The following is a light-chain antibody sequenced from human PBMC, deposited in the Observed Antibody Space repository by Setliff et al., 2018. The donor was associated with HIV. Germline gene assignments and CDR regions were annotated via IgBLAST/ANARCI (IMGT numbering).Light chain of an antibody. J-gene: IGLJ1*01. CDR2: GSR. V-gene: IGLV1-40*01. CDR1: SSNIGTNY. Sequence: QSVLTQPPSASGTPGQGVTISCSGSSSNIGTNYVYWYQHLPGTAPRLLVYGSRNRPSGVPDRFSGSKSGTSASLVITSLQAEDEGDYYCQTYDTSLNIYVFGTGTKVTVL. CDR3: QTYDTSLNIYV.